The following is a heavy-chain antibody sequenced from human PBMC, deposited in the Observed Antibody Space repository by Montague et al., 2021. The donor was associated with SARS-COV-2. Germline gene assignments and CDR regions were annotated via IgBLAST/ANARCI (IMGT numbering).Heavy chain of an antibody. CDR1: GGSLSGYH. CDR3: ARGLIDITMMVVVFTGASLYFDD. V-gene: IGHV4-34*01. J-gene: IGHJ4*02. Sequence: SETLSLTCGVSGGSLSGYHWGWIRQPPGKGLEWIGEIGPSGSTNYNPSLKSRVIISLDTSKNQFSLKLSSVTAADTAVYYCARGLIDITMMVVVFTGASLYFDDWGQGILVTVSS. CDR2: IGPSGST. D-gene: IGHD3-22*01.